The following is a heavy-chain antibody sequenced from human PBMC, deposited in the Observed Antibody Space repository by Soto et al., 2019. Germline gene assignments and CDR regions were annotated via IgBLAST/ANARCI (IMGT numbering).Heavy chain of an antibody. CDR2: ISGSGGST. CDR3: AKEGYYDSSGYSRYYYGMDV. V-gene: IGHV3-23*01. J-gene: IGHJ6*02. CDR1: GFTFSSYA. D-gene: IGHD3-22*01. Sequence: PAGSLRLSCAASGFTFSSYAMSWVRHAPGKGLEWVSAISGSGGSTYYADSVKGRFTISRDNSKNTLYLQMNSLRAEDTAVYYCAKEGYYDSSGYSRYYYGMDVWGQGTTVTVSS.